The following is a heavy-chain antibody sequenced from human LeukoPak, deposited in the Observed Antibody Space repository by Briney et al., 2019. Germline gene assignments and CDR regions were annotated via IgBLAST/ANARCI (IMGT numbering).Heavy chain of an antibody. CDR3: ARVADHFHWYLDL. CDR2: LYSGSST. V-gene: IGHV3-53*01. D-gene: IGHD3-3*02. CDR1: GFTVSTNY. J-gene: IGHJ2*01. Sequence: GGSLRLSCAASGFTVSTNYMNWVRQAPGKGLEWVSMLYSGSSTYYADSVEGRFIVSRDSSKNTLSLQMNDLRAGDTAVYYCARVADHFHWYLDLWGRGTLVTVSS.